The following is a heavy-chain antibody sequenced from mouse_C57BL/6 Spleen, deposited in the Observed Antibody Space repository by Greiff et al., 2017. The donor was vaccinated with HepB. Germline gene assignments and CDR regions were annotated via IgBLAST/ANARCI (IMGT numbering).Heavy chain of an antibody. V-gene: IGHV14-3*01. CDR2: IDPANGNT. CDR1: GFNIKNTY. CDR3: ASNYDYDVSFDD. Sequence: EVQRVESVAELVRPGASVKLSCTASGFNIKNTYMHWVKQRPEQGLEWIGRIDPANGNTKYAPKFQGKATITADTSSNTAYLQLSSLTSEDTAIYYCASNYDYDVSFDDWGQGTTLPVSS. D-gene: IGHD2-4*01. J-gene: IGHJ2*01.